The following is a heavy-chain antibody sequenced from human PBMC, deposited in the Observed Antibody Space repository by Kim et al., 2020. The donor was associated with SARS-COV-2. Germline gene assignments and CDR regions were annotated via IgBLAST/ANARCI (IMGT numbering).Heavy chain of an antibody. D-gene: IGHD1-1*01. CDR2: IRISGST. V-gene: IGHV3-23*01. CDR1: GFTFSNYA. J-gene: IGHJ2*01. CDR3: AKDLDIRGTWYFDL. Sequence: GGSLRLSCAASGFTFSNYAMAWVRQAPGKGLEWVSSIRISGSTIYADSVKGRLTISRDNSKNTLYLQIDSLRAEDTAIDYCAKDLDIRGTWYFDLWGRGTLVTVSS.